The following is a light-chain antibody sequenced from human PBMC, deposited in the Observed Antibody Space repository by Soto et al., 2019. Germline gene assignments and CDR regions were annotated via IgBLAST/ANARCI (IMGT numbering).Light chain of an antibody. CDR3: QQLYSHPLT. CDR2: SAS. V-gene: IGKV1-9*01. CDR1: EGITSY. Sequence: IQLTQSPSSLSASVVDRVTITCRASEGITSYLAWYQQRPGKAPRLLIYSASTLQSGVPSRFSGSGYGTDFSLTISNLQPEDLATYYCQQLYSHPLTFGGGTKVDI. J-gene: IGKJ4*01.